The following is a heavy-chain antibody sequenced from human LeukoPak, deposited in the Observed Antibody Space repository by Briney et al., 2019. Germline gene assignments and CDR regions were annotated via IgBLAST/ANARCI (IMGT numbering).Heavy chain of an antibody. CDR3: ASNGYSGYDGWFDP. CDR2: ISAYNGNT. Sequence: ASVKVSCKASGYTFTSYGISWLRQAPGQGLEWMGWISAYNGNTNYAQKLQGRVTMTTDTSTSTAYMELRSLRSDDTAVYYCASNGYSGYDGWFDPWGQGTLVTVSS. V-gene: IGHV1-18*01. D-gene: IGHD5-12*01. J-gene: IGHJ5*02. CDR1: GYTFTSYG.